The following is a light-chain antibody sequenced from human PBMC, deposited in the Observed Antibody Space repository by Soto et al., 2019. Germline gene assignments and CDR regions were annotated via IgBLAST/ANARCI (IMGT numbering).Light chain of an antibody. CDR1: TCNIGSNY. Sequence: QSVLTQPPSASGTPGQRGTVCCSGSTCNIGSNYIYWYQFLPGTAPKLLIYRNDQRPSGVPDRFSGSKSGASASLAIIGLRSADEADYYCAAWDNTLSAWVFGGGTKLTVL. J-gene: IGLJ3*02. CDR3: AAWDNTLSAWV. V-gene: IGLV1-47*01. CDR2: RND.